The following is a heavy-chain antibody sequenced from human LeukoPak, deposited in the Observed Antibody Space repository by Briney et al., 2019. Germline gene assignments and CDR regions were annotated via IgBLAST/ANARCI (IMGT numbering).Heavy chain of an antibody. V-gene: IGHV1-46*01. CDR3: VRDAGSRDWFDS. J-gene: IGHJ5*01. D-gene: IGHD5-24*01. Sequence: ASVKVSCKASGYTFTSYYMHWVRQAPGQGLEWMGIINPSGGSTSYAQKFQGRVTMTRDTSTSTVYMELSSLRAEDTAVYYCVRDAGSRDWFDSWGQGTLVTVSS. CDR1: GYTFTSYY. CDR2: INPSGGST.